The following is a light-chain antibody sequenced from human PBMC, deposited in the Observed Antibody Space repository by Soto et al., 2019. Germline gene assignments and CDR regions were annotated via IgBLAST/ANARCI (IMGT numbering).Light chain of an antibody. Sequence: QSALTQPASVSGSPGQSITISCTGSSTDVGGYNYVSWYQQHPGKAPKLMISEVNKRPSGVSDRFSGSKSGNTASLTISGLQAEDEADYYCSSHTSGRTFVFGTGTKVTVL. CDR2: EVN. J-gene: IGLJ1*01. CDR1: STDVGGYNY. CDR3: SSHTSGRTFV. V-gene: IGLV2-14*01.